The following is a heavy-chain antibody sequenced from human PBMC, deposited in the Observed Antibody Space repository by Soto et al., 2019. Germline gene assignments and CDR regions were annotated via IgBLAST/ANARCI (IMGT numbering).Heavy chain of an antibody. CDR2: VSPDGRNT. CDR1: GFTFSDYA. V-gene: IGHV3-30*18. Sequence: VQLVESGGGVVQPGRSLRLSCAASGFTFSDYAMHWVRQAPGKGVEWVAVVSPDGRNTHYPDSVKGRFTISRDSSKNTGSLEMTSLRAEDTAVYYCAKGGRQWLVTSDFNYWGQGALVTVSS. D-gene: IGHD6-19*01. CDR3: AKGGRQWLVTSDFNY. J-gene: IGHJ4*02.